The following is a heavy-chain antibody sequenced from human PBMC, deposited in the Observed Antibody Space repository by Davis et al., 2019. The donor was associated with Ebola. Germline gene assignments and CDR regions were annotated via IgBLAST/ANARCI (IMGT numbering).Heavy chain of an antibody. V-gene: IGHV3-48*01. CDR1: GFTFSSYG. Sequence: GESLKISCAASGFTFSSYGMHWVRQAPGKGLEWVSYISSSSSTIYYADSVKGRFTISRDNAKNSLYLQMNSLRAEDTAVYYCARGTKSWGQGTLVTVSS. CDR2: ISSSSSTI. J-gene: IGHJ5*02. CDR3: ARGTKS.